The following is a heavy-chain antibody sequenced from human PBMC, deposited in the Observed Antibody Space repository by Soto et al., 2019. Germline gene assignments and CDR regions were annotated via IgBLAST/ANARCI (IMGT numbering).Heavy chain of an antibody. CDR3: ASSFLPSNGDEC. J-gene: IGHJ4*02. Sequence: GGSLRLSCAASGFAVSNNHMRLVRQPPGRGLQWVSLINGDGSYTSYADSVKGRFTISRDNAKKTLYLQMNSLRAEDTAVYYCASSFLPSNGDECWGQGTMVTVSS. CDR2: INGDGSYT. CDR1: GFAVSNNH. V-gene: IGHV3-74*01. D-gene: IGHD4-4*01.